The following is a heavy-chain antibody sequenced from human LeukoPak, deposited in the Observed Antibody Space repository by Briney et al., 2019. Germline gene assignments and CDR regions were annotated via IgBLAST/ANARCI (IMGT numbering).Heavy chain of an antibody. CDR1: EFTFSTYG. CDR3: AKVFCSGGSCYPHTFDY. V-gene: IGHV3-30*02. CDR2: IRNDGSIK. D-gene: IGHD2-15*01. J-gene: IGHJ4*02. Sequence: GGSLRLSCAASEFTFSTYGMHWVRQAPGKGLDWVAFIRNDGSIKYYADSVKGRFTISRDNSENTMYLQMNSLRPEDTAMYYCAKVFCSGGSCYPHTFDYWGQGILVTVSS.